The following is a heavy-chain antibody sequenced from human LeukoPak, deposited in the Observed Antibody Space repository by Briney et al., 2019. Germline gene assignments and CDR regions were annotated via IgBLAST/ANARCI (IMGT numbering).Heavy chain of an antibody. CDR3: ARETTVTTFDY. D-gene: IGHD4-17*01. CDR2: IYYSGST. V-gene: IGHV4-30-4*01. CDR1: GGSISSGDYY. Sequence: SETLSLTCTVSGGSISSGDYYWSWIRQPPGKGLEWIGYIYYSGSTYYNPSLKSRVTISVDTSKNQFSLKLSSVTAADTAVYYCARETTVTTFDYWGQGTLVTVSS. J-gene: IGHJ4*02.